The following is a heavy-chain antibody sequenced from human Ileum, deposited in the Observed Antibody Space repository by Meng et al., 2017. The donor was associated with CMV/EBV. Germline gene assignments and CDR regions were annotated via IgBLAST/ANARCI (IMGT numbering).Heavy chain of an antibody. CDR3: AREITGTMSKGMDV. V-gene: IGHV4-30-4*08. D-gene: IGHD1-7*01. CDR2: IYYSGNT. CDR1: GGSMSSGDYY. Sequence: SGGSMSSGDYYWTWIRQPPEKGLEWIGYIYYSGNTYYNPSLKSRVTISVDTSKNQFSLKLSSVTAADTAMYYCAREITGTMSKGMDVWGQGTTVTVSS. J-gene: IGHJ6*02.